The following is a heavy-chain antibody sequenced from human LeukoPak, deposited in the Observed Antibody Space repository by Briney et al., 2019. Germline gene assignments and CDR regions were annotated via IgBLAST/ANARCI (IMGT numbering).Heavy chain of an antibody. V-gene: IGHV3-49*04. CDR3: TSVHDTSAYYHSGIDY. CDR1: GLNFGDYA. D-gene: IGHD3-22*01. Sequence: GGSLGLSCTGYGLNFGDYAMSWVRQAPGKGLEWVGFTRSKAYRGTAEYAASMQGRFTISRDDSKSVAYLQMNSLKTEDTAVYYCTSVHDTSAYYHSGIDYWGQGTLVTVSS. CDR2: TRSKAYRGTA. J-gene: IGHJ4*02.